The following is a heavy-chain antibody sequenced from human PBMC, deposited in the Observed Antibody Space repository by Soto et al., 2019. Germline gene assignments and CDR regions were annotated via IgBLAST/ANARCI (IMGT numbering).Heavy chain of an antibody. CDR1: GGSISSYY. V-gene: IGHV4-59*01. D-gene: IGHD3-22*01. CDR2: IYYSGST. CDR3: ASQFDYYDSSPFGY. Sequence: PSETLSLTCTVSGGSISSYYWSWIRQPPGKGLEWIGYIYYSGSTNYNPSLKSRVTISVDTSKNQFSLKLSSVTAADTAVYYCASQFDYYDSSPFGYWGQGTLVTVSS. J-gene: IGHJ4*02.